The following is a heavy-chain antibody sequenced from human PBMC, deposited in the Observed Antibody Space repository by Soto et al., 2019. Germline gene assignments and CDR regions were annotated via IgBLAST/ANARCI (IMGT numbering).Heavy chain of an antibody. J-gene: IGHJ4*02. CDR1: GFTFSMYW. CDR2: IRDDGTTQ. Sequence: GGSLRLSCAVSGFTFSMYWMSWVRQAPGKGLEWVAHIRDDGTTQNYVDSERGRFTVSRDNAKNSLYLQMTSLRAEDTAVYYCAREVPGLRVVLDKWGQGTRVTVSS. D-gene: IGHD3-3*01. CDR3: AREVPGLRVVLDK. V-gene: IGHV3-7*05.